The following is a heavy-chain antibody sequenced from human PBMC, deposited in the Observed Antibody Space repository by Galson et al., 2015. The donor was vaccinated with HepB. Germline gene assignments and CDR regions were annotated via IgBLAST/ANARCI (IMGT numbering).Heavy chain of an antibody. CDR2: FDPEDGET. CDR1: GYTLTELS. J-gene: IGHJ3*02. CDR3: AILKVGATGQAFDI. D-gene: IGHD1-26*01. V-gene: IGHV1-24*01. Sequence: SVKVSCKVSGYTLTELSMHWVRQAPGKGLEWMGGFDPEDGETIYAQKFQGRVTMTEDTSTDTAYMELSSLRSEDTAVYYCAILKVGATGQAFDIWGQGTMVTVSS.